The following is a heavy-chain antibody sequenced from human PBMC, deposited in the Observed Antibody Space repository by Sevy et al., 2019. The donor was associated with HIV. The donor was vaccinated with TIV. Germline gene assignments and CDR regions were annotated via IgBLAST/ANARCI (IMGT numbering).Heavy chain of an antibody. CDR1: GFTFSSYG. CDR2: IWYDGSNK. Sequence: GGSLRLSCAASGFTFSSYGMHWVRQAPGKGLEWVAVIWYDGSNKYYADSVKGRFTISRDNSKNTLYLQMNSLRAEDTAVYYCARRGERDQWLAYYYYYMDVWGKGTTVTVSS. CDR3: ARRGERDQWLAYYYYYMDV. V-gene: IGHV3-33*08. D-gene: IGHD6-19*01. J-gene: IGHJ6*03.